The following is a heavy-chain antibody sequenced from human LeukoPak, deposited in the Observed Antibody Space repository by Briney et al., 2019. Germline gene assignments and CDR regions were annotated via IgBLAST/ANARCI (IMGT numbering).Heavy chain of an antibody. J-gene: IGHJ5*02. V-gene: IGHV3-23*01. Sequence: YSDSVNGRFAISRDDSKNTLYLQMDSLRPEDTAIYYCAKDLDSTGKWDFWFNLWGQGTLVTVSS. CDR3: AKDLDSTGKWDFWFNL. D-gene: IGHD2-8*02.